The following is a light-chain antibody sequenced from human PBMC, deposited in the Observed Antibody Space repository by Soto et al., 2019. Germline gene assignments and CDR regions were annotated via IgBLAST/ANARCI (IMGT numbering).Light chain of an antibody. CDR3: QKYNNWWP. CDR2: GAS. V-gene: IGKV3-15*01. J-gene: IGKJ1*01. CDR1: QSVSSN. Sequence: EIVMTQSPATLSVSPGERATLSCRASQSVSSNLAWYQQKPGQAPRLLIYGASTRATGIPARFSGSGSGTEFTLTISSLQSEDVAGYYCQKYNNWWPFGQGTKVELK.